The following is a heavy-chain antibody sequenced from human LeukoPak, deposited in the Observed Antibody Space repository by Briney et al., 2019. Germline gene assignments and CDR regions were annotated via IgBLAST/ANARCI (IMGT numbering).Heavy chain of an antibody. CDR2: ISSSGSTI. V-gene: IGHV3-48*03. CDR1: GFTFSSYE. CDR3: AKDFGYYDILTGYYYYYYMDV. Sequence: SLRLSCAASGFTFSSYEMNWVRQAPGKGLEWVSYISSSGSTIYYADSVKGRFTISRDNSKNTLYLQMNSLRAEDTAVYYCAKDFGYYDILTGYYYYYYMDVWGKGTTVTISS. D-gene: IGHD3-9*01. J-gene: IGHJ6*03.